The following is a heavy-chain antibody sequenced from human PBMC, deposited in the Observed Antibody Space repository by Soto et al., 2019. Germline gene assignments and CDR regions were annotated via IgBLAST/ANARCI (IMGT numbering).Heavy chain of an antibody. Sequence: LRLSCAASGFTFSSYAMSWVRQAPGKGLEWVSVISGSGGSTYYPDSVKGRFTISRDNSKNTLYLQMNSLRAEDTAVYYCAKADSGNYYGYYYYGMDVWGQGTTVPVSS. D-gene: IGHD1-26*01. CDR3: AKADSGNYYGYYYYGMDV. J-gene: IGHJ6*02. CDR2: ISGSGGST. CDR1: GFTFSSYA. V-gene: IGHV3-23*01.